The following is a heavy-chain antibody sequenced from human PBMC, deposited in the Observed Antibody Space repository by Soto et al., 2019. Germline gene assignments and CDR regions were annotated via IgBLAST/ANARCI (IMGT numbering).Heavy chain of an antibody. CDR3: ARGVMITFGGVIPRTPTFTFDP. CDR2: INPICGTT. V-gene: IGHV1-46*03. D-gene: IGHD3-16*02. CDR1: GGTFSSYA. J-gene: IGHJ5*02. Sequence: GTSVKVSCKASGGTFSSYAISWVRQAPGQGLEWMGRINPICGTTSYAQKFQGRVTMTRDTSTSTVYMELSSLRSEDTAVYYCARGVMITFGGVIPRTPTFTFDPWGQGTLVTVSS.